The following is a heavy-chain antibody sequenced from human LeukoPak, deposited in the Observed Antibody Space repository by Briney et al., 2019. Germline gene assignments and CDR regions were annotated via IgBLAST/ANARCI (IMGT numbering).Heavy chain of an antibody. CDR2: INPSGGST. J-gene: IGHJ4*02. CDR1: GYTFTSYY. V-gene: IGHV1-46*01. D-gene: IGHD3-22*01. CDR3: ARADSSGYTTV. Sequence: EASVKVSCKASGYTFTSYYMHWVRQAPGQGLEWMGIINPSGGSTSYAQKFQGRVTITADKSTSTAYMELSSLRSEDAAVYYCARADSSGYTTVWGQGTLVTVSS.